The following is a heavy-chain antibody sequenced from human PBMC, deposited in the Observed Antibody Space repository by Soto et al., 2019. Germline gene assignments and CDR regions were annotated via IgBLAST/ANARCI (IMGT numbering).Heavy chain of an antibody. V-gene: IGHV3-7*01. CDR1: GFTFSSYW. CDR2: IKQDGSEK. Sequence: GESLKISCAASGFTFSSYWMSWVRQAPGKGLEWVANIKQDGSEKYYVDSVKGRFTISRDNAKNSLYLQMNSLRAEDTAVYYCARAALMVLLWFGEFNDAFDIWGQGTMVTVSS. CDR3: ARAALMVLLWFGEFNDAFDI. J-gene: IGHJ3*02. D-gene: IGHD3-10*01.